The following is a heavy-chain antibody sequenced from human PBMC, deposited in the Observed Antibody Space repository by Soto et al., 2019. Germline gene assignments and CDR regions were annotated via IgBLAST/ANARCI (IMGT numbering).Heavy chain of an antibody. CDR1: GFTCSSSA. D-gene: IGHD3-10*01. Sequence: EVQLLESGGGLVQPGGSLRLSCAASGFTCSSSAMSWVRQAPGNGLEWVSALSVSGGSTYYADSVTGWFNISRDNSKDSLYLQMNRLRAEDTAVYSCAKVTITIRIVMDVWSQGTSVTVSS. J-gene: IGHJ6*02. CDR3: AKVTITIRIVMDV. V-gene: IGHV3-23*01. CDR2: LSVSGGST.